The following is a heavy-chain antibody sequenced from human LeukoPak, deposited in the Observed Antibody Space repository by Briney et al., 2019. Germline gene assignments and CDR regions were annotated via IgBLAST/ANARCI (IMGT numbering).Heavy chain of an antibody. Sequence: GGSLRLSCAASGFTFSSYWMSWVRQAPGKGLEWVANIKQDGSEKYYVDSVKGRFTISGDNAKNSLYLQMNSLRAEDTAVYYCARPITCVPTDGYKSGRYYGMDVWGQGTTVTVSS. CDR1: GFTFSSYW. J-gene: IGHJ6*02. CDR2: IKQDGSEK. V-gene: IGHV3-7*01. CDR3: ARPITCVPTDGYKSGRYYGMDV. D-gene: IGHD5-24*01.